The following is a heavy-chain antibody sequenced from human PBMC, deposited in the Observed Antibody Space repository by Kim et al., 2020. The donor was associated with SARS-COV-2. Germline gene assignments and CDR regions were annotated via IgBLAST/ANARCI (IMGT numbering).Heavy chain of an antibody. Sequence: ASVKVSCKASGYTFSSYDINWVRQATGQGLEWMGWMNPNSGNTAYAQKFQDRVTMIRNTSISTAYMDLSSLRSDDTAVYYCARGKVGSRQFDYWGQGTLV. CDR2: MNPNSGNT. D-gene: IGHD6-13*01. J-gene: IGHJ4*02. CDR1: GYTFSSYD. V-gene: IGHV1-8*01. CDR3: ARGKVGSRQFDY.